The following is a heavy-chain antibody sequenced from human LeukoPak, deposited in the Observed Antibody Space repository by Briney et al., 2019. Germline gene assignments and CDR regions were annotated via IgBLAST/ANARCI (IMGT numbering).Heavy chain of an antibody. V-gene: IGHV4-61*01. CDR3: AREIGSGWDGDDWNAFDI. D-gene: IGHD6-19*01. J-gene: IGHJ3*02. CDR1: GGSISSSSYY. Sequence: PSETLSLTCTVSGGSISSSSYYWGWIRQPPGKGLEWIGYIYYSGSTNYNPSLKSRVTISVDTSKNQFSLKLSSVTAADTAAYYCAREIGSGWDGDDWNAFDIWGQGTMVTVSS. CDR2: IYYSGST.